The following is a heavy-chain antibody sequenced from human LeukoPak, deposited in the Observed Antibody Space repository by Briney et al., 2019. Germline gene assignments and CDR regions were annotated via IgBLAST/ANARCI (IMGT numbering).Heavy chain of an antibody. J-gene: IGHJ5*02. V-gene: IGHV3-66*01. CDR1: GFTVSSNY. D-gene: IGHD2-15*01. CDR3: AREPDCSGGSCYRENWFDP. CDR2: IYSGGST. Sequence: GGSLRLSCAASGFTVSSNYMSWVRQAPGKGLEWVSVIYSGGSTYYADSVKGRFTISRDNSKNTLYLQMNSLRAEDTAVYYCAREPDCSGGSCYRENWFDPWGQGTLVTVSS.